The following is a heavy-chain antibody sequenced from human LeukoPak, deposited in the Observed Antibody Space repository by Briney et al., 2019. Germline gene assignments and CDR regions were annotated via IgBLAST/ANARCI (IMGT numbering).Heavy chain of an antibody. V-gene: IGHV4-34*01. J-gene: IGHJ3*02. Sequence: PSETLSLTCGVYGGSIRFYYWSWIRQSPGKGLEWIAEISQNGDSNYNPSLKSRVTISLDTSKNQLSLKLNSVTAADTAVYYCARALGAFDIWGQGTMVTVS. CDR1: GGSIRFYY. CDR2: ISQNGDS. CDR3: ARALGAFDI.